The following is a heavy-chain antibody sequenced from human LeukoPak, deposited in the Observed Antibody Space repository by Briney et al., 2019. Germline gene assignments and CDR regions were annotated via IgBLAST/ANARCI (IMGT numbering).Heavy chain of an antibody. D-gene: IGHD2-21*01. V-gene: IGHV1-69*13. CDR3: ARDSSEFRSLIPH. CDR2: FIPIFGTA. CDR1: GGTFSSHA. J-gene: IGHJ1*01. Sequence: ASVKVSCKASGGTFSSHAISWVRQAPGQGLEWMGGFIPIFGTAKYAQKFQGRVTITADESTSTAYMELSSLRSEDTAVYYCARDSSEFRSLIPHWGQGTLVTVSS.